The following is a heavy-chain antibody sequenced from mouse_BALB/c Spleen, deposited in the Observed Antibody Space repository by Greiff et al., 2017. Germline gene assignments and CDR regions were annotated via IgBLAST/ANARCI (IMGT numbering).Heavy chain of an antibody. V-gene: IGHV5-4*02. CDR1: GFTFSDYY. J-gene: IGHJ3*01. Sequence: DVKLVESGGGLVKPGGSLKLSCAASGFTFSDYYMYWVRQTPEKRLEWVATISDGGSYTYYPDSVKGRFTISRDNAKNNLYLQMSSLKSEDTAMYYCAREEFAYWGQGTLVTVSA. CDR2: ISDGGSYT. CDR3: AREEFAY.